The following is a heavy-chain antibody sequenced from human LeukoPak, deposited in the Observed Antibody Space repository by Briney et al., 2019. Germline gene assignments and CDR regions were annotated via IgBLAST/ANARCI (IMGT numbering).Heavy chain of an antibody. J-gene: IGHJ6*03. CDR1: GYTFTGYY. V-gene: IGHV1-2*02. CDR3: ARTTGLSSYYYMDV. Sequence: ASVKVSCKASGYTFTGYYMHWVRQAPGQGLEWRGWINPNSGGTNYAQKFQGRVTMTRDTSISTAYMELSRLRSDDTAVYYCARTTGLSSYYYMDVWGKGTTVTISS. CDR2: INPNSGGT. D-gene: IGHD4-17*01.